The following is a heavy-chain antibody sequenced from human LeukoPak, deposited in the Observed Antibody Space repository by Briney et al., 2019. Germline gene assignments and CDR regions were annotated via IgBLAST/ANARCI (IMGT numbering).Heavy chain of an antibody. CDR2: ISSSSSYI. D-gene: IGHD3-9*01. CDR1: GFTFSSYS. V-gene: IGHV3-21*01. CDR3: ARGNDILTGYYFDY. Sequence: GGSLRLSCAASGFTFSSYSMNWVRQAPGKGLEWVSSISSSSSYINYADSVKGRFTISRDNAKNSLYLQMNSLRAEDTAVYYCARGNDILTGYYFDYWGQGTLVTVSS. J-gene: IGHJ4*02.